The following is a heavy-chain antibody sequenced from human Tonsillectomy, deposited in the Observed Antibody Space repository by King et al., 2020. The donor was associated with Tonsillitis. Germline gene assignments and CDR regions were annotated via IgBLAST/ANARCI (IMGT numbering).Heavy chain of an antibody. Sequence: VQLVESGGGVVQPGRSLRLSCGASGFTFSTYPMHWVRQAPGKGLDWVAVISYDGSNNYYADSVKGRFTISRDNSKNTLYLQMNSLRAEDTAMYYCARDTASADTYYFYYYGMDVWGQGTTVTVSS. V-gene: IGHV3-30-3*01. CDR1: GFTFSTYP. CDR2: ISYDGSNN. J-gene: IGHJ6*02. CDR3: ARDTASADTYYFYYYGMDV.